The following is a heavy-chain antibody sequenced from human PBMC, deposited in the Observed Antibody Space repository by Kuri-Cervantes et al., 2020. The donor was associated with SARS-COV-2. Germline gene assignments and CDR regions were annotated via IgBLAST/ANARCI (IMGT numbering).Heavy chain of an antibody. J-gene: IGHJ6*02. CDR1: GGSISGYY. D-gene: IGHD2/OR15-2a*01. V-gene: IGHV4-4*07. CDR2: VYSSGGT. Sequence: GSLRLSCTLSGGSISGYYWSWIRQSAGKGLEFIGRVYSSGGTNYNPSLGSRVTMSIDTAKDQVSLRLTSVTAADTAVYYCARGILGDDSIHYGMDVWGQGTSVTVSS. CDR3: ARGILGDDSIHYGMDV.